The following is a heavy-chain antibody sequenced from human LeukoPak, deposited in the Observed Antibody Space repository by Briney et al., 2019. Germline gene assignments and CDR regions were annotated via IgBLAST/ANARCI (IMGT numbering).Heavy chain of an antibody. CDR3: ARHRRSGPGDY. CDR2: IYYSGST. V-gene: IGHV4-59*08. Sequence: SETLSLTCTVSGGSISSYYWSWIRQPPGKGLEWIGYIYYSGSTNYNPSLKSRVTISVDTSKNQFSLKLSSVTAADTAVYYCARHRRSGPGDYWGQGTLVTVSS. J-gene: IGHJ4*02. D-gene: IGHD2-15*01. CDR1: GGSISSYY.